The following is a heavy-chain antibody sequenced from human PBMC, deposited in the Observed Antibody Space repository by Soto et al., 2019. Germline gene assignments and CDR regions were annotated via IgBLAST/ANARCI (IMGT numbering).Heavy chain of an antibody. CDR3: PTLPLFLALGFDY. CDR1: GFTSSNYG. V-gene: IGHV3-23*01. Sequence: AGSLRLSCAASGFTSSNYGMSWVCQVVGKGLEWVSSISVSGDNTYYADSVKGRFTISIDNSKNTLFLQMNSLIAVDTAVYYCPTLPLFLALGFDYWGQGTQVSVSS. CDR2: ISVSGDNT. J-gene: IGHJ4*02. D-gene: IGHD3-10*01.